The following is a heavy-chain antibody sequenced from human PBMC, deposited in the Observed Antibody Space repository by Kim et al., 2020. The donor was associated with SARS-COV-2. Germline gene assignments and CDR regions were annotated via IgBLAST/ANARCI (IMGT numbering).Heavy chain of an antibody. D-gene: IGHD3-22*01. V-gene: IGHV3-7*03. J-gene: IGHJ4*02. CDR3: ARDLPTPYYYDSSGYYYERRDGYNGY. CDR2: IKQDGSEK. Sequence: GGSLRLSCAASGFTFSSYWMSWVRQAPGKGLEWVANIKQDGSEKYYVDSVKGRFTISRDNAKNSLYLQMNSLRAEDTAVYYCARDLPTPYYYDSSGYYYERRDGYNGYWGQGTLVTVSS. CDR1: GFTFSSYW.